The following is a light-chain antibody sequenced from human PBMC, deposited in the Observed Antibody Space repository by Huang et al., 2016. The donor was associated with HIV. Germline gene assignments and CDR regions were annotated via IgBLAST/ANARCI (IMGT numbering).Light chain of an antibody. CDR2: WAS. Sequence: DIVMTQSPDSLAVSLGERATINCKSSQTILHDSDSRNYLAWYQQKPGQPHKLLIHWASMRKAGVPDRFIGSGSGTDFTLTISSLQAEDVAVYYCQQYYSSPFTFGPGTNVDI. V-gene: IGKV4-1*01. CDR1: QTILHDSDSRNY. CDR3: QQYYSSPFT. J-gene: IGKJ3*01.